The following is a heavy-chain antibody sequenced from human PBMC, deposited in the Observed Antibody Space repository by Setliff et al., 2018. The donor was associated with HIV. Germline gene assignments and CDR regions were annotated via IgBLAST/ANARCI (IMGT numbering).Heavy chain of an antibody. Sequence: PSETLSLTCNVSDDSISNHYWNWIRQPPGKGLEWIATIYNSGNSVSNPSLKSRVTISVDTSKNQFSLTLNSVTAADTAVYYCARVEAKVRGATYGMDVWGQGTTVTVS. D-gene: IGHD3-10*01. CDR3: ARVEAKVRGATYGMDV. J-gene: IGHJ6*02. V-gene: IGHV4-59*11. CDR1: DDSISNHY. CDR2: IYNSGNS.